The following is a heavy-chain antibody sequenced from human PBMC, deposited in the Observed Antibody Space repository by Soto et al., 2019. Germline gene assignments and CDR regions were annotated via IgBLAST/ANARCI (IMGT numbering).Heavy chain of an antibody. CDR1: GRSFSGYY. V-gene: IGHV4-34*01. CDR3: ARARKKYQDFWSGYNWFDP. Sequence: PSETLSLTCAAYGRSFSGYYWSWIRQPPGKGLEWIGEINHSGSTNYNPSLKSRVTISVDTSKNQFSLKLSSVTAADTAVYYCARARKKYQDFWSGYNWFDPSGEGTLGTVA. CDR2: INHSGST. J-gene: IGHJ5*02. D-gene: IGHD3-3*01.